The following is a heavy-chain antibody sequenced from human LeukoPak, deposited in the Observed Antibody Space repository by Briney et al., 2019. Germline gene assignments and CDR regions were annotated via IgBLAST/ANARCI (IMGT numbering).Heavy chain of an antibody. V-gene: IGHV3-30*02. CDR3: ARDDKSVVVVAATQGY. J-gene: IGHJ4*02. Sequence: GGSLRLSCAASGFTFSYYGLHWVRQAPGKGLEWVAYIRYDGRTKYYADSVKGRFTISRDNSKNTLYLQMNSLRAEDTAVYYCARDDKSVVVVAATQGYWGQGTLVTVSS. CDR2: IRYDGRTK. CDR1: GFTFSYYG. D-gene: IGHD2-15*01.